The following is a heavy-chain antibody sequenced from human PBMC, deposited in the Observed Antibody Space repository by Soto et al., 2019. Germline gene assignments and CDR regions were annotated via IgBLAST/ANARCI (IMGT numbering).Heavy chain of an antibody. CDR1: GYTFSAYT. V-gene: IGHV1-3*01. Sequence: QAQLVQSGAEMKKPGASVKVSCKATGYTFSAYTMNWVRQAPGQSLEWMGWINAGSGNTKYSQNFQGRVSITRDTSASTAYMDLTGLTSEHTAVYYCARDTETLGPRANDALDIWGQGTMVTVSS. J-gene: IGHJ3*02. D-gene: IGHD3-3*02. CDR2: INAGSGNT. CDR3: ARDTETLGPRANDALDI.